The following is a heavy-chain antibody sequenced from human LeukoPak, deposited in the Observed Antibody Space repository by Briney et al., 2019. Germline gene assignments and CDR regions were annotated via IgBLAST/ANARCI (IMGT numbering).Heavy chain of an antibody. CDR1: GFSFRNYW. CDR2: INSDGSST. D-gene: IGHD3-10*01. CDR3: ARDRGPQPNYFDY. Sequence: PGGSLRLSCAASGFSFRNYWMNWVRQAPGKGLVWVSHINSDGSSTSYADSAKGRFTISRDDAKSTLYLQMNGLRAEDTAVYYCARDRGPQPNYFDYWGQGTLVTVSS. V-gene: IGHV3-74*01. J-gene: IGHJ4*02.